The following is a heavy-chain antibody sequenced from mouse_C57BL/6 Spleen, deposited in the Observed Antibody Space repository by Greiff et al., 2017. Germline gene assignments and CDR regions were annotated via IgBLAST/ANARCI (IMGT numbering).Heavy chain of an antibody. D-gene: IGHD2-4*01. CDR1: GFTFSDAW. V-gene: IGHV6-6*01. CDR3: TRHDDYGGYFDD. CDR2: IRNKANNHAT. J-gene: IGHJ2*01. Sequence: EVKLVESGGGLVQPGGSMKLSCAASGFTFSDAWMDWVRQSPEKGLEWVAEIRNKANNHATYYAESVKGRFTISRDDSKSSVYLQMNSLIAEDTGIYYCTRHDDYGGYFDDWGQGTTLTVSS.